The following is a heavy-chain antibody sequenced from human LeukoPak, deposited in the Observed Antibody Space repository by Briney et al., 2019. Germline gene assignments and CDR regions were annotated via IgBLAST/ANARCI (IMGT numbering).Heavy chain of an antibody. CDR3: ARDVDCSGGSCRFDY. CDR2: IIPIFGTA. Sequence: ASVKVSCKASGGTFSSYAISWVRQAPGQGLEWMGGIIPIFGTANYAQKFQGRVTITADKSTSTAYMELSSLRSEDTAVYYCARDVDCSGGSCRFDYWGQGTLVTVSS. D-gene: IGHD2-15*01. J-gene: IGHJ4*02. CDR1: GGTFSSYA. V-gene: IGHV1-69*06.